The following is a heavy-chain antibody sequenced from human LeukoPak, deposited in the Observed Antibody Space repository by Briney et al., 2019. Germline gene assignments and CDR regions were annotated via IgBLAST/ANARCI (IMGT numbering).Heavy chain of an antibody. J-gene: IGHJ4*01. CDR2: IKQDGSEK. CDR3: AIGDYFWY. D-gene: IGHD2-15*01. V-gene: IGHV3-7*01. CDR1: GFTFSSSW. Sequence: GGSLRLSCAASGFTFSSSWMSWVLQAPGMGLEWVANIKQDGSEKYYVDSVKGRFIISRDNAKNSLCLQMNSLRAEDTAVYYCAIGDYFWYWGHVVLVTAAS.